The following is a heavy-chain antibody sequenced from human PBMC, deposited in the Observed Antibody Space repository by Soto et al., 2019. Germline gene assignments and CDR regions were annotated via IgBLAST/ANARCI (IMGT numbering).Heavy chain of an antibody. CDR2: IYYSGST. Sequence: SETLSLTCTVSGGSISSYYWSWVRQPPGKGLEWIGYIYYSGSTNYNPSLKSRVTISVDTSKNQFSLKLSSVTAADTAVYYCASLAQAYYYDSSGYEGEYFHHWGQGTLVTVSS. D-gene: IGHD3-22*01. V-gene: IGHV4-59*01. CDR3: ASLAQAYYYDSSGYEGEYFHH. J-gene: IGHJ1*01. CDR1: GGSISSYY.